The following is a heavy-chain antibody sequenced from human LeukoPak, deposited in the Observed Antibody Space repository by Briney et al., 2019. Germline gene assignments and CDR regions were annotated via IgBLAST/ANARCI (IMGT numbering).Heavy chain of an antibody. CDR1: GDSVSSNSAA. CDR3: ARDRVAVADYYYYYYMDV. D-gene: IGHD6-19*01. J-gene: IGHJ6*03. Sequence: SQTLSLTCAISGDSVSSNSAAWNWIRQSPSRGLEWLGRTYYRSKWYNDYAVSVKSRITINPDTSKNQFSLQLNSVTPEDTAVYYCARDRVAVADYYYYYYMDVWGKGTTVTVSS. V-gene: IGHV6-1*01. CDR2: TYYRSKWYN.